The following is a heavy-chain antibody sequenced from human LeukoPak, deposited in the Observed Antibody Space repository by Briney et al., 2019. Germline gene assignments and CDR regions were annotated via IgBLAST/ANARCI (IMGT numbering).Heavy chain of an antibody. D-gene: IGHD6-13*01. CDR1: GFTFRNYW. Sequence: GGSLRLSCAASGFTFRNYWMHWVRQAPGKGLVWVSRINSDGSSRNYADSVKGRFTISRDNAKNTLYLQMNSLRAEDTAVYYCASASSHRIAAGGDYWGQGTLVTVSS. CDR2: INSDGSSR. J-gene: IGHJ4*02. V-gene: IGHV3-74*01. CDR3: ASASSHRIAAGGDY.